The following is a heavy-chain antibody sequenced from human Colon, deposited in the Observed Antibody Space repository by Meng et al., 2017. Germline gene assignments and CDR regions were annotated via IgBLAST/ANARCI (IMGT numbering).Heavy chain of an antibody. J-gene: IGHJ4*02. D-gene: IGHD2/OR15-2a*01. CDR3: ARFRVLLKDFDY. CDR1: RGSVSSKSHY. Sequence: SETLSLTCTVSRGSVSSKSHYWSWMRQSPDNRPEWIGYIHYTGGTTYNPSLKSRVVISVDTSKNQFSLKLNSVTAAYTAVYFCARFRVLLKDFDYWGQGTLVTVSS. CDR2: IHYTGGT. V-gene: IGHV4-61*01.